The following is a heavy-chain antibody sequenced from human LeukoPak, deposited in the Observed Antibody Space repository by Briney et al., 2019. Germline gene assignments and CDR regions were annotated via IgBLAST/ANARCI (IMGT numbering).Heavy chain of an antibody. J-gene: IGHJ4*02. CDR2: ISAYNGNT. D-gene: IGHD6-13*01. V-gene: IGHV1-18*01. Sequence: ASVKVSCKSSGYTFISYAMHWVRQAPGQRLEWMGWISAYNGNTNYAQKLQGRVTMTTDTSTSTAYMELRSLRSDDTAVYYCARVPFIAAAGDYWGQGTLVTVSS. CDR3: ARVPFIAAAGDY. CDR1: GYTFISYA.